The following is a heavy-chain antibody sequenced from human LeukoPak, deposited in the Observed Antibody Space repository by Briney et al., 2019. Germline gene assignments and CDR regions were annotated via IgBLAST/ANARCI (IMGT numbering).Heavy chain of an antibody. V-gene: IGHV3-74*01. Sequence: GGSLRLSCAASGFTFSSYRMHWVPQAPGKGLVWVSRINSDGSSTSYAYYVKGRFTISRDNAKNSLFLQMTSLGADDTALYYCARTEGYCDSDRCYSTSFDYWGQGTLVTVSS. J-gene: IGHJ4*02. D-gene: IGHD2-21*02. CDR3: ARTEGYCDSDRCYSTSFDY. CDR2: INSDGSST. CDR1: GFTFSSYR.